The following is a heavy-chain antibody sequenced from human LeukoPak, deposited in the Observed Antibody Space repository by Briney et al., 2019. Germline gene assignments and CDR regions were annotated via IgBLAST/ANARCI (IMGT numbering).Heavy chain of an antibody. J-gene: IGHJ4*01. Sequence: PSETLSLTCSVSGASITSYYYSWIRQPPGKGLEWIGYIYYSGSTNYNPSLKSRVTISVDTSKNQFSLKLSSVTAADTAVYYCASGGSVTYSAWGGEVSLVTVSS. V-gene: IGHV4-59*01. D-gene: IGHD2-15*01. CDR1: GASITSYY. CDR2: IYYSGST. CDR3: ASGGSVTYSAW.